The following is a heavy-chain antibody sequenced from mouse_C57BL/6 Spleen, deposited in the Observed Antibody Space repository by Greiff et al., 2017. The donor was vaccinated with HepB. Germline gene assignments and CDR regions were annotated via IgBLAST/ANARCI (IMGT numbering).Heavy chain of an antibody. D-gene: IGHD1-1*01. CDR2: ISDGGSYT. CDR1: GFTFSSYA. CDR3: ARDGVLRYHWYFDV. Sequence: EVKLVESGGGLVKPGGSLKLSCAASGFTFSSYAMSWVRQTPEKRLEWVATISDGGSYTYYPDNVKGRFTISRDNAKNNLYLQMSHLKSEDTAMYYCARDGVLRYHWYFDVWGTGTTVTVSS. J-gene: IGHJ1*03. V-gene: IGHV5-4*01.